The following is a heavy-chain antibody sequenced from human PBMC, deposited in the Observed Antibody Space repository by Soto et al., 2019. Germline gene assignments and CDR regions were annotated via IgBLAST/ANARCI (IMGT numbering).Heavy chain of an antibody. J-gene: IGHJ5*02. CDR1: VYSISCNY. D-gene: IGHD1-1*01. Sequence: PPETLSLTFTVSVYSISCNYWSWIRPPPGKGLEWIGYLYYSGSTNYNPSLKSRVTFSVDTSRNQFSLKLNSVTAADTAVYYCERREVTTRTDNWLDPWGQGNPVTVSS. CDR2: LYYSGST. CDR3: ERREVTTRTDNWLDP. V-gene: IGHV4-59*08.